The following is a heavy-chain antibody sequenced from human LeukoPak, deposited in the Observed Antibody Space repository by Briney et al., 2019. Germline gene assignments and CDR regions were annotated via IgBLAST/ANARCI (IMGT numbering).Heavy chain of an antibody. CDR2: INHSGST. CDR1: GGSFSGYY. D-gene: IGHD2-2*01. J-gene: IGHJ5*02. Sequence: SETLSLTCAVYGGSFSGYYWSWIRQPPGKGLEWIGEINHSGSTNYNPSLKSRVTISVDTSKNQFSLKLSSVTAADTAVYYCARRPKDIVVVPAFLRRGWFDPWGQGTLVTVSS. CDR3: ARRPKDIVVVPAFLRRGWFDP. V-gene: IGHV4-34*01.